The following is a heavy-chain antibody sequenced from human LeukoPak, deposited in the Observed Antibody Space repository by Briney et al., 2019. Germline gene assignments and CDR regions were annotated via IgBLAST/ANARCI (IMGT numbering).Heavy chain of an antibody. J-gene: IGHJ4*02. D-gene: IGHD6-13*01. Sequence: GESLRISCKGSGYSFTTYWIGWVRRMPGKGLGWMGIIYPGDSDTRYSPSFQGQVTISADKSINTAYLQWSGLKASDTAMYYCARHEAAVATFYWGQGTLVTVSS. CDR3: ARHEAAVATFY. CDR2: IYPGDSDT. CDR1: GYSFTTYW. V-gene: IGHV5-51*01.